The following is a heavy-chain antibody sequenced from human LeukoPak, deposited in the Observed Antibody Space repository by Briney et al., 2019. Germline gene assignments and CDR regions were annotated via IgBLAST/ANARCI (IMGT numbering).Heavy chain of an antibody. Sequence: GGSLRLSCAASGFTFSSYGMHWVRQAPGKGLEWVAFIRYDGSNKYYAGSVKGRFTISRDNSKNTLYLQMNSLRAEDTAVYYCAKDFKVTTVTTIGYWGQGTLVTVSS. CDR1: GFTFSSYG. J-gene: IGHJ4*02. V-gene: IGHV3-30*02. CDR2: IRYDGSNK. CDR3: AKDFKVTTVTTIGY. D-gene: IGHD4-17*01.